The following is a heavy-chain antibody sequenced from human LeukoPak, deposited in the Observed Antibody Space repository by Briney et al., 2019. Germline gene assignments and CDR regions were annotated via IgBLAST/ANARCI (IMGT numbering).Heavy chain of an antibody. CDR3: AREDTAMVPDY. J-gene: IGHJ4*02. D-gene: IGHD5-18*01. CDR1: GGSISSSSYY. V-gene: IGHV4-39*02. Sequence: PSETLSLTCTVSGGSISSSSYYWGWIRQPPGKGLEWIGSIYYSGSTYYSPSLRSRVTISADTSKNQFSLKVSSVTAADTAVYYCAREDTAMVPDYWGQGTLVTVSS. CDR2: IYYSGST.